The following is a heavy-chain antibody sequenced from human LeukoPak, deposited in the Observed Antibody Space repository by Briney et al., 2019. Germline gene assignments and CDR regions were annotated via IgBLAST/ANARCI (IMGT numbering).Heavy chain of an antibody. CDR3: AHGSMYQLDS. Sequence: GGSLRLSCAASGFTFSSYGMNWVRQAPGKGLEWVTFIRFDGNNKYYADSVKGRFTISRDNSKNTLYLQMNSLSAEDTAVYYCAHGSMYQLDSWGQGTLVTVSS. V-gene: IGHV3-30*02. CDR1: GFTFSSYG. CDR2: IRFDGNNK. D-gene: IGHD2-2*01. J-gene: IGHJ4*02.